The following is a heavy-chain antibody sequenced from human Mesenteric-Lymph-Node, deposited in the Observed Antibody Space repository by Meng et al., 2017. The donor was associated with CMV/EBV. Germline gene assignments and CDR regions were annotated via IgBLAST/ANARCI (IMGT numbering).Heavy chain of an antibody. CDR2: IYSSGNT. CDR3: TRWGRRWFCDDRGHYHDN. Sequence: IRINNWWSWLGRPPGRGVEWIAHIYSSGNTFYNPSLKGRGHISVDTSENQVSLKLGSVTAADTAVYYCTRWGRRWFCDDRGHYHDNWGQGTLVTVSS. CDR1: IRINNW. J-gene: IGHJ4*02. D-gene: IGHD4-23*01. V-gene: IGHV4-4*02.